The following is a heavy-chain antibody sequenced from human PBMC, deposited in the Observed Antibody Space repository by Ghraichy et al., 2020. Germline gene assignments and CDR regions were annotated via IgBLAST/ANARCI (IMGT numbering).Heavy chain of an antibody. J-gene: IGHJ6*02. CDR2: INHSGST. Sequence: SETLSLTCAVYGGSFSGYYWSWIRQPPGKGLEWIGEINHSGSTNYNPSLKSRVTISVDTSKNQFSLKLSSVTAADTAVYYCARGRGVPQNPYYYYGMDVWGQGTTVTVSS. CDR3: ARGRGVPQNPYYYYGMDV. CDR1: GGSFSGYY. D-gene: IGHD2/OR15-2a*01. V-gene: IGHV4-34*01.